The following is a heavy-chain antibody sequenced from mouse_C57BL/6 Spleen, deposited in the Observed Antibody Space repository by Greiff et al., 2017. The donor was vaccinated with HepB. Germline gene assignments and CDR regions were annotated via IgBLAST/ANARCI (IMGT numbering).Heavy chain of an antibody. D-gene: IGHD2-4*01. Sequence: VHVKQSGPVLVKPGASVKMSCKASGYTFTDYYMNWVKQSHGKSLEWIGVINPYNGGTSYNQKFKGKATLTVDKSSSTAYMELNSLTSEDSAVYYCARKDYDYDGFAYWGQGTLVTVSA. CDR2: INPYNGGT. CDR3: ARKDYDYDGFAY. J-gene: IGHJ3*01. CDR1: GYTFTDYY. V-gene: IGHV1-19*01.